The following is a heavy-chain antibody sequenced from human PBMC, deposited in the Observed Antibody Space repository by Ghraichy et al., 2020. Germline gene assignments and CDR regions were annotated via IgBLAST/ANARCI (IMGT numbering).Heavy chain of an antibody. CDR3: ARGHFLAYCGGDCQAKGYDY. Sequence: GGSLRLSCAASGFTFSSYGMHWVRQAPGKGLEWVAVIWYDGSNKYYADSVKGRFTISRDNSKNTLYLQMNSLRAEDTAVYYCARGHFLAYCGGDCQAKGYDYWGQGTLVTVSS. D-gene: IGHD2-21*02. CDR1: GFTFSSYG. CDR2: IWYDGSNK. J-gene: IGHJ4*02. V-gene: IGHV3-33*01.